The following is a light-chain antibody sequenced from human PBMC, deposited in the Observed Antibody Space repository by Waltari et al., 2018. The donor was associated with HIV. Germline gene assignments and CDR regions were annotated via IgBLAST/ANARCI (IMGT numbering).Light chain of an antibody. CDR2: GAS. CDR1: QSVSSSY. CDR3: QHFDTSLPKYT. V-gene: IGKV3-20*01. J-gene: IGKJ2*01. Sequence: EFVLMQSPGTLSVSPGERATLSCRASQSVSSSYLAWYQQRPGQAPRLLIYGASSRSAGIPDRFTGSGSGTYFTLTIGILEPEDFAVYYCQHFDTSLPKYTFGQGTKLEIK.